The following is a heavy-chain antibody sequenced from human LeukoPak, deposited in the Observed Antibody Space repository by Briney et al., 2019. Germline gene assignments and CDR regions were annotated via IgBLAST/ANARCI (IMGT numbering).Heavy chain of an antibody. D-gene: IGHD6-13*01. J-gene: IGHJ4*01. CDR3: AKDRIAAALALFDD. CDR2: ILYDGSNK. V-gene: IGHV3-30*02. CDR1: GFTFSSYG. Sequence: GGSLRLSCAAFGFTFSSYGMHWVRQAPGKGLEWVALILYDGSNKYYADSVKGRFTISRDNSNNTLYFQMNSLRAEDTAVYYCAKDRIAAALALFDDWGQGTLVTVSS.